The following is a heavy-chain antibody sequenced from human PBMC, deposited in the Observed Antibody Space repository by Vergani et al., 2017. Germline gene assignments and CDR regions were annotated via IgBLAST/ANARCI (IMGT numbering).Heavy chain of an antibody. Sequence: EVQLVESGGGLVQPGGSLRLSCAASGFTVSSSYMSWVRQAPEKGLEWVSIIYSGGSTYYADSVKGRFTISRDNSKNTLYLQMNSLRAEDTAVYYCAREITSARGMDVWGQGTTVTVSS. V-gene: IGHV3-66*02. D-gene: IGHD1-1*01. CDR2: IYSGGST. J-gene: IGHJ6*02. CDR1: GFTVSSSY. CDR3: AREITSARGMDV.